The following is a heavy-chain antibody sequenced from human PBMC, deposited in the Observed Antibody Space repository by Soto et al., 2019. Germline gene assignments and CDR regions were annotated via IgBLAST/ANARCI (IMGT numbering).Heavy chain of an antibody. V-gene: IGHV1-69*12. Sequence: QVQLVQSGAEVKKPGSSVKVSCKASGGTFSSYAISWVRQAPGQGLEWMGGIIPIFGTANYAQKFQGRVTINADESTSTAYMELSSLRSEDTAVYYCARDHYDILTGYPYFDYWGQGTLVTVSS. D-gene: IGHD3-9*01. CDR3: ARDHYDILTGYPYFDY. CDR1: GGTFSSYA. CDR2: IIPIFGTA. J-gene: IGHJ4*02.